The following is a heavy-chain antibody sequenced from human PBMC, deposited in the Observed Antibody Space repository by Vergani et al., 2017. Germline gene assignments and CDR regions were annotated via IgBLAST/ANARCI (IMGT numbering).Heavy chain of an antibody. Sequence: QVQLVESGGGVVQPGRSLRLSCAASGFTFSSYGMHWVRQAPGKGLEWVAVISYDGSNKYYADSVKGRFTISRDNSKNTLYLQMNSLRAEDTAVYYCAKNGDSYGSRYYYYYGMDVWGQGTTVTVSS. J-gene: IGHJ6*02. CDR1: GFTFSSYG. CDR3: AKNGDSYGSRYYYYYGMDV. V-gene: IGHV3-30*18. CDR2: ISYDGSNK. D-gene: IGHD5-18*01.